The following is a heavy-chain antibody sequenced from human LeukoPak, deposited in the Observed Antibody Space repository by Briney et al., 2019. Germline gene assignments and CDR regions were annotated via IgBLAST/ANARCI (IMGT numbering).Heavy chain of an antibody. J-gene: IGHJ6*02. Sequence: SETLSLTCTVSGGSISSYYWSWIRQPPGKGLEWIGYIYYSGSTNYNPSLKSRVTISVDMSKNQFSLKLSSVTAADTAVYYCARDHSSGWSRSLYYYYGMDVWGQGTTVTLSS. D-gene: IGHD6-19*01. CDR2: IYYSGST. CDR1: GGSISSYY. CDR3: ARDHSSGWSRSLYYYYGMDV. V-gene: IGHV4-59*01.